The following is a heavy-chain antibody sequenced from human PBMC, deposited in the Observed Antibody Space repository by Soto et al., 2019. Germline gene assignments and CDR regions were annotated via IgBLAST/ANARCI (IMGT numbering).Heavy chain of an antibody. CDR1: GFTFSSYG. D-gene: IGHD1-26*01. CDR3: AKALVGAIPY. CDR2: ISYDGSNK. Sequence: QVQLVESGGGVVQPGRSLRLSCAASGFTFSSYGMHWVRQAPGKGLEWVAVISYDGSNKYYADSVKGRFTISRDNSKNTLYMQMNSLRAEDTAVYYCAKALVGAIPYWGQGTLVTVSS. V-gene: IGHV3-30*18. J-gene: IGHJ4*02.